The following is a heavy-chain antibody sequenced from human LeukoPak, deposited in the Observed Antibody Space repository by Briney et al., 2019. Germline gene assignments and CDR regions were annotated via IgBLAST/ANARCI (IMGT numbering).Heavy chain of an antibody. D-gene: IGHD3-22*01. CDR2: IYTSGST. CDR1: GGSISSYY. J-gene: IGHJ4*02. V-gene: IGHV4-4*07. Sequence: PSETLSLTCTVSGGSISSYYWSWIRQPAGKGLEWIGRIYTSGSTNYNPSLKSRVTMSVDTSKNQFSLKLSSVTAADTAVYYCARDKFRYDSSGYSFDYWGQGTLVTVSS. CDR3: ARDKFRYDSSGYSFDY.